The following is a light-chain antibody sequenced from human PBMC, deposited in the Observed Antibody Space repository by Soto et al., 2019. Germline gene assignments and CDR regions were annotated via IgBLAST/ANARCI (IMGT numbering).Light chain of an antibody. V-gene: IGKV1-39*01. Sequence: MHPSPSSPSASVGVRVTITCRASQSISSYLNWYQQKPGKAPKLLIYAASSLQSGVPSRFSGSRSGTEFTLTINSLQSEDFATYYCQPCNSTLRTFGRGTKVDI. CDR1: QSISSY. J-gene: IGKJ4*01. CDR2: AAS. CDR3: QPCNSTLRT.